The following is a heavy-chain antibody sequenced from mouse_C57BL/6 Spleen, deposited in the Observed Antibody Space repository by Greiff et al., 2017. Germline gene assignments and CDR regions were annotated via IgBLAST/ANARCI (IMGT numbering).Heavy chain of an antibody. CDR3: ARGGPDYDGWFAY. D-gene: IGHD2-4*01. CDR2: INPNNGGT. Sequence: IQLQQSGPELVKPGASVKISCKASGYTFTDYYMNWVKQSHGKSLEWIGDINPNNGGTSYNQKFKGKATLTVDKSSSTAYMELRSLTSEDSAVYYCARGGPDYDGWFAYWGQGTLVTVSA. V-gene: IGHV1-26*01. CDR1: GYTFTDYY. J-gene: IGHJ3*01.